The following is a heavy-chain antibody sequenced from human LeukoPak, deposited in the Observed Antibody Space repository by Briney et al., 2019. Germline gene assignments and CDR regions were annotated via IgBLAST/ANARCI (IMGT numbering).Heavy chain of an antibody. J-gene: IGHJ6*02. CDR3: ARLDSSGYPPYYYYYGMDV. D-gene: IGHD3-22*01. V-gene: IGHV1-18*01. Sequence: GASVKVSCKASGYTFTSYGISWVRQAPGQGLEWMGWISAYNGNTNYAQKLQGRVTMTTGTSTSTAYMELRSLRSDDTAVYYCARLDSSGYPPYYYYYGMDVWGQGTTVTVSS. CDR1: GYTFTSYG. CDR2: ISAYNGNT.